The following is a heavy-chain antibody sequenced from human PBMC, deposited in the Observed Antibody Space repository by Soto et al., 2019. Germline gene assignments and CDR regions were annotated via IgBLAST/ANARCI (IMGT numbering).Heavy chain of an antibody. CDR2: IYTSGST. CDR3: ARDGVVVVAAIEVVEYSYYGMDV. J-gene: IGHJ6*02. D-gene: IGHD2-15*01. CDR1: GGSISSYY. V-gene: IGHV4-4*07. Sequence: SETLSLTCTVSGGSISSYYWSWIRQPAGKGLEWIGRIYTSGSTNYNPSLKSRVTMSVDTSKNQFSLKLSSVTAADTAVYYCARDGVVVVAAIEVVEYSYYGMDVWGQGTTVTVSS.